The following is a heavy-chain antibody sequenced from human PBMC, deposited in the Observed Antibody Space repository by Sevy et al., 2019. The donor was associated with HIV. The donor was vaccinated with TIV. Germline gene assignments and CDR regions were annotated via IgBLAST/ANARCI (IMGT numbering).Heavy chain of an antibody. CDR3: AKIFYCSSISCNNYYYYGMDV. D-gene: IGHD2-2*01. CDR2: IRYDGSNK. CDR1: GFTFSSYG. J-gene: IGHJ6*02. Sequence: GGSLRLSCAASGFTFSSYGMHWVRQAPGKGLEWVAFIRYDGSNKYYADSVKGRFTISRDNSKNTLYLQMNCLRAEDTAVYYCAKIFYCSSISCNNYYYYGMDVWGQGTTVTVSS. V-gene: IGHV3-30*02.